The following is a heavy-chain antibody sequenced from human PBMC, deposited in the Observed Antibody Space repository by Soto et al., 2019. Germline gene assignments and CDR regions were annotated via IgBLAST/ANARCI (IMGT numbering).Heavy chain of an antibody. V-gene: IGHV4-59*12. D-gene: IGHD3-3*01. J-gene: IGHJ4*02. CDR2: IYYSGST. Sequence: SETLSLTCTVSGGSISSYYWSWIRQPPGKGLEWIGYIYYSGSTNYNPSLKSRVTISVDRSKKQFSLKLSSVTAVDTAVYYRAAGAIFGVVPLDYWGQGTLVTVSS. CDR1: GGSISSYY. CDR3: AAGAIFGVVPLDY.